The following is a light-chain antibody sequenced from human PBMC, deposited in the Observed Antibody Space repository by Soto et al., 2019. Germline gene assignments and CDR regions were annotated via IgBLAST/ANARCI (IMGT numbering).Light chain of an antibody. V-gene: IGKV1-5*03. J-gene: IGKJ4*01. Sequence: DIQMTNSASTLSASEGDRVTITCRASQSISTWLAWYQQKPGKAPKLLIYKASGLESGVPSRFSGSGSGTDFTLTISSLQPDDFATYYCQQYKSYSPLTFGGGTKLDI. CDR1: QSISTW. CDR2: KAS. CDR3: QQYKSYSPLT.